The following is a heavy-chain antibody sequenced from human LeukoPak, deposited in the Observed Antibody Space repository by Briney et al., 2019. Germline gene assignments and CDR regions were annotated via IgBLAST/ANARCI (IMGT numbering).Heavy chain of an antibody. CDR3: ARAHSSSWHFDY. CDR1: SGSFSDYN. J-gene: IGHJ4*02. CDR2: INHSGST. V-gene: IGHV4-34*01. Sequence: SETLSLTCAVNSGSFSDYNWSWIRQSPGKGLEWIGEINHSGSTNYNPSLKSPVTISVDTSKNQFSLKLSSVTAADTAVYYCARAHSSSWHFDYWGQGTLVTVSS. D-gene: IGHD6-13*01.